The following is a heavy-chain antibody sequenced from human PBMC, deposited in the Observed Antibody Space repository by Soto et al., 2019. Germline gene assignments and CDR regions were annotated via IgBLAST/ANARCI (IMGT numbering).Heavy chain of an antibody. CDR3: ARDSYYGDFFDY. Sequence: PSETLSLTCTVSGGSISSYYWSWIRQPPGKGLEWIGYISYSGSTNYNPSLKSRVTILVDTSKNQFSLKLSSVTAADTAVYYCARDSYYGDFFDYWGQGTLVTVSS. D-gene: IGHD4-17*01. CDR1: GGSISSYY. V-gene: IGHV4-59*01. CDR2: ISYSGST. J-gene: IGHJ4*02.